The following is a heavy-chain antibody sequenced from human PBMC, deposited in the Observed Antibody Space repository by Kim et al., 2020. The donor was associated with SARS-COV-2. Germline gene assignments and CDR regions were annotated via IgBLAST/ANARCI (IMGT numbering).Heavy chain of an antibody. CDR3: ARDVRGTRAFDF. CDR1: GFIFRNYA. Sequence: GGSLRLSCAASGFIFRNYAMTWVRQAPGKGLEWVSIISGSGGNTYYADSVKGRFTISRDNSKNTLDLQMNSLRAEDTAVYSCARDVRGTRAFDFWGQG. CDR2: ISGSGGNT. J-gene: IGHJ3*01. D-gene: IGHD3-10*02. V-gene: IGHV3-23*01.